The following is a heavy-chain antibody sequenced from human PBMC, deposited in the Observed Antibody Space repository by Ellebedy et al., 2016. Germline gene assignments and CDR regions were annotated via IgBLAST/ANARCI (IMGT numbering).Heavy chain of an antibody. V-gene: IGHV4-34*01. CDR3: ASSSSGYYY. CDR1: GGSFSGYY. J-gene: IGHJ4*02. D-gene: IGHD3-22*01. Sequence: SETLSLXCAVYGGSFSGYYWSWIRQPPGKGLEWIGEINHSGSTNYNPSLKSRVTISVDTSKNQFSLKLSSVTAADTAVYYCASSSSGYYYWGQGTLVTVSS. CDR2: INHSGST.